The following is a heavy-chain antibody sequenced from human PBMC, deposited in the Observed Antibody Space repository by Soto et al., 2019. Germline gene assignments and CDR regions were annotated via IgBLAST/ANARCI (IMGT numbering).Heavy chain of an antibody. CDR3: ARGDGLWYFDF. CDR2: ISVYNGNT. CDR1: GYTFNTYG. Sequence: QVQVVQSGAEVKKPGASVKVSCKASGYTFNTYGITWVRQAPGQGLEWMGWISVYNGNTKYSEKLQGRVTMTTDTSTSTVSMELSSLRSDDTAVYYCARGDGLWYFDFWGRGTLVTVSS. J-gene: IGHJ2*01. V-gene: IGHV1-18*01.